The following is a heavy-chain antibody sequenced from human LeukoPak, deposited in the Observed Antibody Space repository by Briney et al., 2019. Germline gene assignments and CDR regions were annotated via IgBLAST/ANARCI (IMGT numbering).Heavy chain of an antibody. CDR3: AKDRIAVACTDEWPPVLYYFDY. J-gene: IGHJ4*02. D-gene: IGHD6-19*01. V-gene: IGHV3-23*01. Sequence: GGSLRLSCAASGFTFSSYAMSWVRQAPGKGLEWVSAVSGSGGSTYYADSVKGRFTISRDNSKNTLYLQMNSLRAEDTAVYYCAKDRIAVACTDEWPPVLYYFDYWGQGTLVTVSS. CDR2: VSGSGGST. CDR1: GFTFSSYA.